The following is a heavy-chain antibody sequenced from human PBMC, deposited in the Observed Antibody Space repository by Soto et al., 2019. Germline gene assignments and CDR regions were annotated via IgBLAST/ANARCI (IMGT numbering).Heavy chain of an antibody. D-gene: IGHD2-2*01. CDR2: IDPSDSYT. CDR1: GYSFTSYW. J-gene: IGHJ4*02. Sequence: GESLKISCKGSGYSFTSYWISWVRQMPGKGLEWTGRIDPSDSYTNYSPSFQGHVTISADKSISTAYLQWSSLKASDTAMYYCARIYCSSTSCYRMPFDYWGQGTLVTVSS. CDR3: ARIYCSSTSCYRMPFDY. V-gene: IGHV5-10-1*01.